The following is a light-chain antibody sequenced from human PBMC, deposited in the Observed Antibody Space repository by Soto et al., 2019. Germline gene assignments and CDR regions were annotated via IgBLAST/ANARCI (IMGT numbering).Light chain of an antibody. Sequence: DIQLTQSPSTLSASVGDSVXXXXRASQNISTSLAWYQHKPGKAXKLLMXDXSXLXXGVPXRFSGSGSGTEFTLTISSLHSDDFATYYCQQYDXXRTFGQGTKVDIK. CDR2: DXS. J-gene: IGKJ1*01. CDR3: QQYDXXRT. CDR1: QNISTS. V-gene: IGKV1-5*01.